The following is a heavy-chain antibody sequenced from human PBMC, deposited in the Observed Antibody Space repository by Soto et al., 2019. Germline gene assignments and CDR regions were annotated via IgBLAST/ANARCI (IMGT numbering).Heavy chain of an antibody. D-gene: IGHD5-18*01. V-gene: IGHV3-30*02. J-gene: IGHJ4*02. CDR2: VWKDGSNR. CDR3: AKVPRGSNFGYYNF. CDR1: GFTFSAYA. Sequence: GGSLRLSCAASGFTFSAYAMCWVRQPPGKGLEWVAGVWKDGSNRYYVDSVKGRFTISRDNSKNTLYLQMNSLRDEDTAVYYCAKVPRGSNFGYYNFWGQGTLVTVSS.